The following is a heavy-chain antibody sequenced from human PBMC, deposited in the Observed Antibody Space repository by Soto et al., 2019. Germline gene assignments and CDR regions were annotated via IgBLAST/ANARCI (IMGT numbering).Heavy chain of an antibody. CDR3: AGSDYYDSSGYYPVFDY. CDR2: IYYSGST. J-gene: IGHJ4*02. Sequence: PSWTLSLTCTVSGGSISSSSYYWGWLRQPTGKGLEWIGSIYYSGSTYYNPSLKSRVTISVDTSKNQFSLKLSSVTAADTAVYYCAGSDYYDSSGYYPVFDYWGQGTLVTVSS. CDR1: GGSISSSSYY. V-gene: IGHV4-39*01. D-gene: IGHD3-22*01.